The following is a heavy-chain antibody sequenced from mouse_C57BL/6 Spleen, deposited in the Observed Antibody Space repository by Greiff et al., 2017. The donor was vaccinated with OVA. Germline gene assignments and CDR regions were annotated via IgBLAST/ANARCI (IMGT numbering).Heavy chain of an antibody. CDR1: GFTFSSYA. CDR3: TSGDYYGSSYVGYFDV. CDR2: ISSGGDYI. Sequence: EVKLVESGEGLVKPGGSLKLSCAASGFTFSSYAMSWVRQTPEKRLEWVAYISSGGDYIYYADTVKGRFTISRDNARNTLYLQMSSLKSEDTAMYYCTSGDYYGSSYVGYFDVWGTGTTVTVSS. V-gene: IGHV5-9-1*02. D-gene: IGHD1-1*01. J-gene: IGHJ1*03.